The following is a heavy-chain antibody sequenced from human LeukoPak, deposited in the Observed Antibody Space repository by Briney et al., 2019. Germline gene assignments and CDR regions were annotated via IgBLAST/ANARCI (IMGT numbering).Heavy chain of an antibody. CDR1: GGTFSSYA. CDR2: IIPIFGTA. J-gene: IGHJ6*03. CDR3: ARGPEGYYYYYYMDV. V-gene: IGHV1-69*06. Sequence: SVKVSCKASGGTFSSYAISWVRQAPGQGLEWMGGIIPIFGTANYAQKFQGRVTITADKSTSTAYMELSSLRSEDTAVYYCARGPEGYYYYYYMDVWGKGTTVTVSS.